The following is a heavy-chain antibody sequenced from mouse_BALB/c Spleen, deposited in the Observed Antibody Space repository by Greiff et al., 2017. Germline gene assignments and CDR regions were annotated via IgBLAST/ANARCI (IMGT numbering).Heavy chain of an antibody. V-gene: IGHV1S81*02. CDR1: GYTFTSYW. CDR3: ARGVGDWYFDV. CDR2: INPSNGRT. J-gene: IGHJ1*01. Sequence: LQPSGAELVKPGASVKLSCKASGYTFTSYWMHWVKQRPGQGLEWIGEINPSNGRTNYNEKFKSKATLTVDKSSSTAYMQLSSLTSEDSAVYYCARGVGDWYFDVWGAGTTVTVSS. D-gene: IGHD1-3*01.